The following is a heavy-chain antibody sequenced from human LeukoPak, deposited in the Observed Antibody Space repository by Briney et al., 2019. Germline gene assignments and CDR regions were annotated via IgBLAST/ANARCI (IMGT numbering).Heavy chain of an antibody. Sequence: PGESLKISCKGSGYSFTSYWIGWVRQMPGKGLEWMGIIYPGDSDTRYSPSFQGQVTISADKSISTAYLQWSSLKASDTAMYYCARQGYSLYYYYYYMDVLGKGTTVTVSS. J-gene: IGHJ6*03. CDR2: IYPGDSDT. V-gene: IGHV5-51*01. CDR1: GYSFTSYW. D-gene: IGHD4-11*01. CDR3: ARQGYSLYYYYYYMDV.